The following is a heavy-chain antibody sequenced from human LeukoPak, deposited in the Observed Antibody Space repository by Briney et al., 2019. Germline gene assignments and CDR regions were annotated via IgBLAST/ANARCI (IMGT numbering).Heavy chain of an antibody. Sequence: GGSLRLSCAGSEFTFSSYSMHWVRQAPGKGLEWVSSISGSSDDIYYADSVKGRFTISRDNSKNSLYLQMKRLRAEDTALYYCARRGYHDYSGFDYWGQGTLVTVSS. CDR2: ISGSSDDI. CDR1: EFTFSSYS. D-gene: IGHD1-26*01. J-gene: IGHJ4*02. CDR3: ARRGYHDYSGFDY. V-gene: IGHV3-21*03.